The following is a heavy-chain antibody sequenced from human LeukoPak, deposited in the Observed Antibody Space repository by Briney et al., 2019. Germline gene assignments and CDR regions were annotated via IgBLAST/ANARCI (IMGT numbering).Heavy chain of an antibody. CDR2: ISYDGSNK. V-gene: IGHV3-30-3*01. J-gene: IGHJ6*02. CDR1: GFTFSSYA. CDR3: ASQGGLLWFGELSGGMDV. D-gene: IGHD3-10*01. Sequence: GRSLRLSCAASGFTFSSYAMNWVRQAPGKGLEWVAFISYDGSNKYYADSVKGRFTISRDNSKNTPYLQMNSLRAEDTAVYYCASQGGLLWFGELSGGMDVWGQGTTVTVSS.